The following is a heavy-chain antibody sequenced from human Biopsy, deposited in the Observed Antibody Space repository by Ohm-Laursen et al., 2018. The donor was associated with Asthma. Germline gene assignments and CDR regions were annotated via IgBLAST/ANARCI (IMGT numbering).Heavy chain of an antibody. V-gene: IGHV4-61*01. Sequence: SDTLSLTCSVSGGSVSSDKYYWSWIRQPPGKGLEWIAYIFYSGATNYSPALKSRVAQSIDTSKSQFSLRLNSLSAADTAVYYCARGTIVAGIDYWGRGTLVTVSS. J-gene: IGHJ4*02. CDR1: GGSVSSDKYY. CDR3: ARGTIVAGIDY. CDR2: IFYSGAT. D-gene: IGHD5-12*01.